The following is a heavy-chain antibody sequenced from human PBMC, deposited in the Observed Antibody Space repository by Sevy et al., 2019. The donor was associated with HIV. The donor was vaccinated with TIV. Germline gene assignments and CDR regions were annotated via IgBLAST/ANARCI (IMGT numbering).Heavy chain of an antibody. D-gene: IGHD4-17*01. CDR3: ARDLEFYDYGDYGPAFMPDY. V-gene: IGHV3-33*01. Sequence: GGSLRLSCAASGFTFSTYGMHWVRQAPGKGLEWVAVMWFDGSNTYYADSVKGRFTISRDIAKNTLHLQTNSLGAEDTAVYYCARDLEFYDYGDYGPAFMPDYWGQGTLVTVSS. CDR1: GFTFSTYG. J-gene: IGHJ4*02. CDR2: MWFDGSNT.